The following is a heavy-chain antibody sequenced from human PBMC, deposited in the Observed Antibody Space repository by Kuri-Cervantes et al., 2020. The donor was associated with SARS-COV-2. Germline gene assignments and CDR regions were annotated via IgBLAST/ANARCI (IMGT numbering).Heavy chain of an antibody. CDR3: AKGSYYDSSGSNYYYYGMDV. V-gene: IGHV1-3*01. J-gene: IGHJ6*02. CDR2: INAGSGNT. Sequence: ASVKVSCKASGYTFTSYAMHWVRQAPGQRLEWMGCINAGSGNTKYSQKFQGRVTITRDTSASTAYMELSSLRSEDTAVYYCAKGSYYDSSGSNYYYYGMDVWGQGTTVTVSS. D-gene: IGHD3-22*01. CDR1: GYTFTSYA.